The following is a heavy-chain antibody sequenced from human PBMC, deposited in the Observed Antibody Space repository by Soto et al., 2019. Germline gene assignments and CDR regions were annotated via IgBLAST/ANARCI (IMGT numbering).Heavy chain of an antibody. CDR1: GFTFDDYA. CDR3: AIPSGLTVTGPDY. CDR2: ISGNGGDT. D-gene: IGHD6-19*01. J-gene: IGHJ4*02. Sequence: EVQLVESGGGLVQPGRSLRLSCAASGFTFDDYAMHWVRQAPGKGLEWVSGISGNGGDTYYADSVKGRFTISRDNSKNTLYVQMNSLRAEDTAVYYCAIPSGLTVTGPDYWGQGTLVTVSS. V-gene: IGHV3-23*04.